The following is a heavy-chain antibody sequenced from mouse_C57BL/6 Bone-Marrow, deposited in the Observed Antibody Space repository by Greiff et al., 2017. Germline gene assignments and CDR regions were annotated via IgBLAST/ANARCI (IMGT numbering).Heavy chain of an antibody. V-gene: IGHV1-81*01. CDR3: ARGYGSSSSFAY. J-gene: IGHJ3*01. CDR1: GYTFTSYG. CDR2: IYPRSGNT. D-gene: IGHD1-1*01. Sequence: QVQLKESGAELARPGASVKLSCKASGYTFTSYGISWVKQRTGQGLEWIGEIYPRSGNTYYNEKFKGKATLTAEKSSSTAYMELRSLTSEDSAVYVCARGYGSSSSFAYWGQGTLVTVSA.